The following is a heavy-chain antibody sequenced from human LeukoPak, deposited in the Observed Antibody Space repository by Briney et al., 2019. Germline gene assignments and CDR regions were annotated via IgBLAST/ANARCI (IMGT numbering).Heavy chain of an antibody. Sequence: ASLKVSCKAFGYTFTGYYMHWVRQAPGQGLEWMGWINPNSGGANYAQKFQGRVTMTRDTSISTGYMELSSLRSDDTAVYYCARGDLEIAAAGTPGNDYWGQGTLVTVSS. CDR2: INPNSGGA. V-gene: IGHV1-2*02. D-gene: IGHD6-13*01. CDR3: ARGDLEIAAAGTPGNDY. CDR1: GYTFTGYY. J-gene: IGHJ4*02.